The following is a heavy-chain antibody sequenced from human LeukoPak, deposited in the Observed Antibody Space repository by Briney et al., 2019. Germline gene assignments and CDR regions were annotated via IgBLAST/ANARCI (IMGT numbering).Heavy chain of an antibody. CDR2: IRQDGSEK. CDR3: AELGITMIGGV. Sequence: GGSLRLSCAASGFTLRNYWMSWVRQAPGKGLEWVANIRQDGSEKYYVDSVKGRFTISRDNAKNSLYLQMNSLRAEDTAVYYCAELGITMIGGVWGKGTTVTISS. V-gene: IGHV3-7*01. CDR1: GFTLRNYW. J-gene: IGHJ6*04. D-gene: IGHD3-10*02.